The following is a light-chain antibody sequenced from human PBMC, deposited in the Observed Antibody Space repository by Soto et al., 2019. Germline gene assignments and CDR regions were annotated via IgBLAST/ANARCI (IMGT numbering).Light chain of an antibody. CDR1: QSVSSY. CDR2: GAS. V-gene: IGKV3-15*01. Sequence: EIVLTQSPGTLSLSTGERATLSCRASQSVSSYLAWYQQKPGQAPRLLIYGASTRATGIPARFSGSGSGTEFTLTISSLQSEDFAVYYCQQYNNWPPLTFGGGTKVDIK. CDR3: QQYNNWPPLT. J-gene: IGKJ4*01.